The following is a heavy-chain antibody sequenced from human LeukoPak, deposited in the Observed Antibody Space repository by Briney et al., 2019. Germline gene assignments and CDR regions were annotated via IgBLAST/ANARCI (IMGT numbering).Heavy chain of an antibody. CDR3: AKGFYDNSASGVFDI. J-gene: IGHJ3*02. V-gene: IGHV3-23*01. CDR2: ISGSGGNT. Sequence: GGSLRLSCAASGFTFSSFATSWVRQAPGKGLEWVSGISGSGGNTYYADSVKGRFTISRDNSKNTLYLQMNSLRAEDMAVYYCAKGFYDNSASGVFDIWGQGTMVTVSS. CDR1: GFTFSSFA. D-gene: IGHD3-22*01.